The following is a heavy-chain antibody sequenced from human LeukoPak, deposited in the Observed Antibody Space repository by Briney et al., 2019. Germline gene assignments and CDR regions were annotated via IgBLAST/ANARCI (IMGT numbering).Heavy chain of an antibody. Sequence: GGSLRLSSAASGFTFSSYGMHRVRQAPGKGLEWVAVIWYDGSNKYYADSVKGRFTISRDNSKNTLYLQMNSLRGEDTAVYYCARPMVRGVIPYYYGMDVWGQGTTVTVSS. J-gene: IGHJ6*02. V-gene: IGHV3-33*01. D-gene: IGHD3-10*01. CDR1: GFTFSSYG. CDR3: ARPMVRGVIPYYYGMDV. CDR2: IWYDGSNK.